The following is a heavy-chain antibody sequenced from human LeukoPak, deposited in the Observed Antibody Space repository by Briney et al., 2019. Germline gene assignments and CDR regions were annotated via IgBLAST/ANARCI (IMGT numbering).Heavy chain of an antibody. D-gene: IGHD3-16*02. CDR2: ISSSSSTI. J-gene: IGHJ3*02. CDR3: ARDFRELSLSYDAFDI. Sequence: GGSLRLSCAASGFTFSSYSMNWVRQAPVKGLEWVSYISSSSSTIYYADSVKGRFTISRDNAKNSLYLQMNSLRDEDTAVYYCARDFRELSLSYDAFDIWGQGTMVTVSS. CDR1: GFTFSSYS. V-gene: IGHV3-48*02.